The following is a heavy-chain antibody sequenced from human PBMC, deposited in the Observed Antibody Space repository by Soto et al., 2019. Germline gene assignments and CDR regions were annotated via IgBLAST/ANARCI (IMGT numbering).Heavy chain of an antibody. Sequence: SETLSLTCTVSGGSISSYYWSWIRQPPGKGLEWIGNIYYSGSTNYNPSLKSRVTISVDTSKNQFSLKLSSVTAADTAVYYCARDFSAVAGTCYGMDVWGQGTTVTVSS. V-gene: IGHV4-59*12. CDR2: IYYSGST. CDR1: GGSISSYY. J-gene: IGHJ6*02. D-gene: IGHD6-19*01. CDR3: ARDFSAVAGTCYGMDV.